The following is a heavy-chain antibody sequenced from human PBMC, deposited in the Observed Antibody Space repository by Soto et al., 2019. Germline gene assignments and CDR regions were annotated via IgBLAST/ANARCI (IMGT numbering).Heavy chain of an antibody. D-gene: IGHD3-3*01. CDR3: ARGYDFWSGYYYYYYYGMDV. Sequence: SETLSLTCAVSGCSIRSSSYYWGWIRQPPGKGLEWIGSIYYSGSTYYNPSLKSRVTISVDTSKNQFSLKLSSVTAADTAVYYCARGYDFWSGYYYYYYYGMDVWGQGTTVTVSS. CDR2: IYYSGST. V-gene: IGHV4-39*01. CDR1: GCSIRSSSYY. J-gene: IGHJ6*02.